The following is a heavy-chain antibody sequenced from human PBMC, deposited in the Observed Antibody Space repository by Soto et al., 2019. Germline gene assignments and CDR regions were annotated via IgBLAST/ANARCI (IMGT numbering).Heavy chain of an antibody. V-gene: IGHV4-34*01. D-gene: IGHD2-2*01. CDR2: INHSGST. Sequence: QVQLQQWGAGLLKPSETLSLTCAVYGGSFSGYYWSWIRQPPGKGLEWIGEINHSGSTNYNPSLKSRVTISVDTSKNQFSLKLSSVTAADTAVYYCARAGYCSSTSCYEYYYYYYMDVWGKGTTVTVPS. CDR1: GGSFSGYY. J-gene: IGHJ6*03. CDR3: ARAGYCSSTSCYEYYYYYYMDV.